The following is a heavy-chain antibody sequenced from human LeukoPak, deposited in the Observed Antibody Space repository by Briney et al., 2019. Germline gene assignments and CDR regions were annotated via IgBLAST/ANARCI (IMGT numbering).Heavy chain of an antibody. CDR3: ARVGTTISSGWYRSPFSFDY. CDR2: INPNSGGT. Sequence: ASVKVSCKASGYTFTGYYVHWVRQAPGQGLEWMGWINPNSGGTNCAQKFQGRVTMTRDTSISTAYMELSRLRSDDTAVYYCARVGTTISSGWYRSPFSFDYWGQGTLVTVSS. CDR1: GYTFTGYY. J-gene: IGHJ4*02. V-gene: IGHV1-2*02. D-gene: IGHD6-19*01.